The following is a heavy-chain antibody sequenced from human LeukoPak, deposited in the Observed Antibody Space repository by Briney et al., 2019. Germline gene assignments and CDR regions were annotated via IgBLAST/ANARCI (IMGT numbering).Heavy chain of an antibody. CDR2: ISYDGSNK. Sequence: PGRSLRLSCAASGFTFSSYGMHWVRQAPGKGLEWVAVISYDGSNKYYADSVKGRFTISRDNSKNTLYLQMNSLRAEDTAVYYCARPSPGLQLLGYWGQGTLVTVSS. J-gene: IGHJ4*02. D-gene: IGHD5-24*01. V-gene: IGHV3-30*03. CDR1: GFTFSSYG. CDR3: ARPSPGLQLLGY.